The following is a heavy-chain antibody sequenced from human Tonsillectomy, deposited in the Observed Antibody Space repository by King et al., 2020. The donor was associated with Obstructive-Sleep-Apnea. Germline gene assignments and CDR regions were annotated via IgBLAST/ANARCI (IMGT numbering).Heavy chain of an antibody. J-gene: IGHJ4*02. CDR1: GFTFSSYA. CDR2: ISSDGNNK. Sequence: VQLVESGGGVVQSGTSLRLSCAASGFTFSSYAMHWVRQAPGKGLEWVAVISSDGNNKFYADSVRGRFTISRDNSKNTLYLQMSSLRPEDTAVFHFARGTGTTKKFWYFWGQGTLGGVSS. D-gene: IGHD1-1*01. CDR3: ARGTGTTKKFWYF. V-gene: IGHV3-30*04.